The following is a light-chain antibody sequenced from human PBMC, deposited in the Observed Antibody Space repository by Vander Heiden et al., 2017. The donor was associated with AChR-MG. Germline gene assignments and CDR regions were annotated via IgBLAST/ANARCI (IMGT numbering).Light chain of an antibody. V-gene: IGKV1-39*01. CDR1: QSINSY. CDR3: QQSYDRRT. CDR2: TAS. Sequence: DIQMTQSPSSLSASVGDRVTITCRASQSINSYLNWYQQKPGKAPKVLIYTASSLQSGVPSRFSGSGSGTDFTLTISSLQPEDFATYYCQQSYDRRTFGQGTKVEIK. J-gene: IGKJ1*01.